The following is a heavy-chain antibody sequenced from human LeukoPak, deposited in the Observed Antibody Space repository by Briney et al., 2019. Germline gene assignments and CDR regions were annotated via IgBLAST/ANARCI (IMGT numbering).Heavy chain of an antibody. CDR1: GFTFSSNW. J-gene: IGHJ4*02. D-gene: IGHD2-15*01. CDR2: INSDGSST. CDR3: AREMVVNPY. Sequence: PGGSLRLSCAASGFTFSSNWMHWVRQAPGKGLAWVSRINSDGSSTSYADSVKGRFTISRDNAKNTLYLQMNSLGAEDTAVYYCAREMVVNPYWGQGTLVTVSS. V-gene: IGHV3-74*01.